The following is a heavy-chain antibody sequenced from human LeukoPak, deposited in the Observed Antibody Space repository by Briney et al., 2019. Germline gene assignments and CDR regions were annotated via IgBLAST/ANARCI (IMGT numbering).Heavy chain of an antibody. V-gene: IGHV3-15*01. CDR2: IKSKTDGGTS. D-gene: IGHD6-19*01. Sequence: GGSLRLSCAASGFTSSNAWMSWVRQAPGKGLEWVGRIKSKTDGGTSDCAAPLKGRCTISRDDSINTLYLQMSSLKTEDTAIYYCTTAARGLASDYWGQGTLVTVSS. CDR1: GFTSSNAW. J-gene: IGHJ4*02. CDR3: TTAARGLASDY.